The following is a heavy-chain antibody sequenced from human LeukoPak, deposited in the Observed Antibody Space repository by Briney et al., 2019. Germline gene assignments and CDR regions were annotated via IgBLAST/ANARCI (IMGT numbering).Heavy chain of an antibody. CDR2: IYSGGST. CDR3: ARVHPEPYAYFDY. Sequence: GGSLRLSCAASGFTVSSNYMSWVRQAPGKGLEWVSVIYSGGSTYYADSVKGRFTISRDNSKNTLYLQMNSLRAEDTAVYYCARVHPEPYAYFDYWGQGTLVTVSS. CDR1: GFTVSSNY. J-gene: IGHJ4*02. V-gene: IGHV3-53*01.